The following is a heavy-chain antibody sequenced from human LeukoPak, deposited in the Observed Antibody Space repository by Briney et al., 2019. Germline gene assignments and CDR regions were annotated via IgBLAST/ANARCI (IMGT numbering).Heavy chain of an antibody. J-gene: IGHJ4*02. CDR2: ISTRGATI. V-gene: IGHV3-11*01. Sequence: GGSLRLSCAASGFTFSDYYMSWIRQAPGKGLEGVSYISTRGATIYYADSVKGRFPISRDSAKNSLYLQMNSLRAEDTAIYYCARHGGYGGNSELEYWGQGTLVTVSS. D-gene: IGHD4-23*01. CDR3: ARHGGYGGNSELEY. CDR1: GFTFSDYY.